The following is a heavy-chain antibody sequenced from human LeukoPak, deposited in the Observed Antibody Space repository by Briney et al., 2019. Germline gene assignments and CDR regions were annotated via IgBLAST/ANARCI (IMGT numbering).Heavy chain of an antibody. J-gene: IGHJ6*04. V-gene: IGHV3-11*06. CDR3: ASGRGFGPVDGMDV. Sequence: GGSLRLSCAASGFTFSDYYMSWIRQASGKGLEWVSYISSSSSYTNYADSVKGRFTISRDNAKNSLYLQMNSLRAEDTAVYYCASGRGFGPVDGMDVWGKGTTVTVSS. CDR1: GFTFSDYY. CDR2: ISSSSSYT. D-gene: IGHD3-10*01.